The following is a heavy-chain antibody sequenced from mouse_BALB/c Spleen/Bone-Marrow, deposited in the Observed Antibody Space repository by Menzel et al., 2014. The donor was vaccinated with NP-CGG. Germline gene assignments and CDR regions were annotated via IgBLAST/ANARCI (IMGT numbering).Heavy chain of an antibody. CDR1: GYAFSSSW. CDR3: ARHYLYYFDY. CDR2: IYPGDGDT. J-gene: IGHJ2*01. V-gene: IGHV1-82*01. D-gene: IGHD5-5*01. Sequence: QVQLQQSGPELVKPGASVKTSRKASGYAFSSSWMNWVKQRPGQGLEWIGRIYPGDGDTNYNGKFKGKATLTADKSSGTAYMQLSSLTSVDSAVYFCARHYLYYFDYWGQGTTLTVSS.